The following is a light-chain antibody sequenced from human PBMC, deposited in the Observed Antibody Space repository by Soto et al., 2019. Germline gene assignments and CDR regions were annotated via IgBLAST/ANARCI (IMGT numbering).Light chain of an antibody. J-gene: IGKJ5*01. CDR3: QQDNSFPIT. V-gene: IGKV1-12*01. CDR1: QGISSW. Sequence: DIQMTQSPSSVSASVGDRVTITCRASQGISSWLAWYQKKPGKAPNLLIYAASSLQSGVPSRFSGSESGTDFTLTISSLQPEDCAIYFCQQDNSFPITFGQGTRLEI. CDR2: AAS.